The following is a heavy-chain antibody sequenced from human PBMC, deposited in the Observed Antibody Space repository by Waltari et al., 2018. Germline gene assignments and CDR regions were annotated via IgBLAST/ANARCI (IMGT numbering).Heavy chain of an antibody. CDR2: IYHSGST. CDR3: ARDGAVGATRTHFDY. CDR1: GGPISSSNW. J-gene: IGHJ4*02. D-gene: IGHD1-26*01. V-gene: IGHV4-4*02. Sequence: QVQLQESGPGLVKPSGTLSLNCAVSGGPISSSNWWSWVRQPPGKGLEWIGEIYHSGSTNYNPSLKSRVTISVDKSKNQFSLKLSSVTAADTAVYYCARDGAVGATRTHFDYWGQGTLVTVSS.